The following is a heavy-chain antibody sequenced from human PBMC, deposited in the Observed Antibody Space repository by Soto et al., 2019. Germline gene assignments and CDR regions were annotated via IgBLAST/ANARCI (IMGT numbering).Heavy chain of an antibody. V-gene: IGHV2-70*01. CDR2: IDWDDDK. CDR1: GFSLSTSGMC. Sequence: SGPTLVNPTQTLTLTCTFSGFSLSTSGMCVSWIRQPPGKALEWLALIDWDDDKYYSTSLKTRLTISKDTSKNQVVLTMTNMDPVDTATYYCARIPEVGATGWFDPWGQGTLVTVSS. J-gene: IGHJ5*02. CDR3: ARIPEVGATGWFDP. D-gene: IGHD1-26*01.